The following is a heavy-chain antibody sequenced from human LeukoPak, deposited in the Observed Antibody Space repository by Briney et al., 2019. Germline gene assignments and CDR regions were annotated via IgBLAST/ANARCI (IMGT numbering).Heavy chain of an antibody. CDR3: ARAYKDSSGYRYSFDF. CDR2: GLSSGRP. D-gene: IGHD3-22*01. V-gene: IGHV4-59*01. Sequence: SETLSLTCVVSGGSISGYYWSWIRQPPGKGLEWIGYGLSSGRPNYNASLKSRATLSVDTSRNDFSLKLTSVTAADTAVYYCARAYKDSSGYRYSFDFWGRGTLVTVSS. J-gene: IGHJ4*02. CDR1: GGSISGYY.